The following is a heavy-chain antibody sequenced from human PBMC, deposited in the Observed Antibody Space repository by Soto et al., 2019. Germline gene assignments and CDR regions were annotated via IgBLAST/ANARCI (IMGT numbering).Heavy chain of an antibody. CDR3: ATGGHFYGH. J-gene: IGHJ4*02. V-gene: IGHV3-15*01. CDR1: GFTFSNAW. Sequence: EAQLVESGGGLVKPGGSLRLSCAASGFTFSNAWMSWVRQAPGKGLEWVGRIRKNTDGATTDYAAPVKGRFTISRDDSHNRVYLQMTSLKIEDTGVYYCATGGHFYGHCGQGTLVTVSS. CDR2: IRKNTDGATT. D-gene: IGHD3-10*01.